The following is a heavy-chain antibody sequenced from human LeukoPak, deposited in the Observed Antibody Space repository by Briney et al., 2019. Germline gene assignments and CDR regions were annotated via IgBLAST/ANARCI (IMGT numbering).Heavy chain of an antibody. CDR3: ARDEMEWELLGLGFDY. D-gene: IGHD1-26*01. Sequence: ASVKVSCKASGYTFTSYGISWVRQAPGQGLEWMGWISAYNGNTNYAQKLQGRVTMTTDTSTSTAYMELRSLRSDDTAVYYCARDEMEWELLGLGFDYWGQGTLVTVSS. CDR2: ISAYNGNT. V-gene: IGHV1-18*01. CDR1: GYTFTSYG. J-gene: IGHJ4*02.